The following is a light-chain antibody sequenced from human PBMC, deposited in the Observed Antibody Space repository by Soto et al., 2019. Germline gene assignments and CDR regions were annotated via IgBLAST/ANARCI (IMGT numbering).Light chain of an antibody. CDR1: QSVNSNS. Sequence: EVVLTESPGTLSLSPGESATLSCRASQSVNSNSLAWYQQKPGQAPRVFIYGASTRATGIPDRFSGSGSGTDFTLTISRLEPEDFAVYYCHQRSNWPPTFGGGTKVDI. V-gene: IGKV3D-20*02. CDR3: HQRSNWPPT. CDR2: GAS. J-gene: IGKJ4*01.